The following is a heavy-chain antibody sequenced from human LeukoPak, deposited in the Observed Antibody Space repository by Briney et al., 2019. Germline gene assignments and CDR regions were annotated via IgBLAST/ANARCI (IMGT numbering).Heavy chain of an antibody. CDR3: ARGDYGSGSPYYYYYMDV. J-gene: IGHJ6*03. V-gene: IGHV3-53*01. CDR2: IYSGGST. Sequence: GSLRLSCAASGFTVSSNYMSWVRQGPGKGLEWVSVIYSGGSTYYADSVKVRFTISRDNSKNTLFLQMNSLRAEDTAVYYCARGDYGSGSPYYYYYMDVWGKGTTVTISS. D-gene: IGHD3-10*01. CDR1: GFTVSSNY.